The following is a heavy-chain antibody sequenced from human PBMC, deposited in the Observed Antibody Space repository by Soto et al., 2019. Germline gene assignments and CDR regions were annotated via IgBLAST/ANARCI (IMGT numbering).Heavy chain of an antibody. V-gene: IGHV1-3*01. D-gene: IGHD3-10*02. CDR3: ARGGWMLVEGSRDFHAMDV. CDR1: GYNFANYA. CDR2: TTGGDDET. Sequence: QVHLVQSGAEVKEPGASVRLSCRTSGYNFANYAMQWVRQAPGQTFEWLSWTTGGDDETRYSQKFQARVTLSKDRYANTFDMEMSSLTPEDTAVYDCARGGWMLVEGSRDFHAMDVWGQGTTVTVSS. J-gene: IGHJ6*02.